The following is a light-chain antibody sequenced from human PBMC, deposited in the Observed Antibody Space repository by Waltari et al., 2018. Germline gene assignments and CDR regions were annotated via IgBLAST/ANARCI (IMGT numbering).Light chain of an antibody. Sequence: ESVLTQSPGTVSLSPGERATLSCRASQSVSSNYLAWYQQKPGQAPRPLIYGASSRATGIPDRFSGIGSGTDFTLTISRLEPEDFAVYYCQQYGSSPTTFGQGTKLEI. V-gene: IGKV3-20*01. CDR2: GAS. CDR3: QQYGSSPTT. J-gene: IGKJ2*01. CDR1: QSVSSNY.